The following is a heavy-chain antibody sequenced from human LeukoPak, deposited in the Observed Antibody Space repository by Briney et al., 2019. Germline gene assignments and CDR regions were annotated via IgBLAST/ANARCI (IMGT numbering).Heavy chain of an antibody. Sequence: ASVKVSCKASGYTFTSYDINWVRQATGQGLEWMGWMNPNSGNTGYAQKFQGRVTMTRNTSISTTYMELSSLRSEDTAGYYCARGGGGDYWYYYYYMDVWGKGTTVIVSS. D-gene: IGHD4-17*01. CDR3: ARGGGGDYWYYYYYMDV. J-gene: IGHJ6*03. V-gene: IGHV1-8*01. CDR1: GYTFTSYD. CDR2: MNPNSGNT.